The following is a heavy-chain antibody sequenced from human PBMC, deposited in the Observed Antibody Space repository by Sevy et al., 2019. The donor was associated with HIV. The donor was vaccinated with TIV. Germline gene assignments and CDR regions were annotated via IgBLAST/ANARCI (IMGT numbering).Heavy chain of an antibody. CDR3: ASPGARDWYTLAFDI. Sequence: GGSLRLSCAASGFTFSSYSMNWVRQAPGKGLEWVSSISSSSSYIYYADSVKGRFTISRDNAKNSLYLQMNSLRAEDTAVYYCASPGARDWYTLAFDIWGQGTMVTVSS. V-gene: IGHV3-21*01. J-gene: IGHJ3*02. CDR1: GFTFSSYS. D-gene: IGHD6-19*01. CDR2: ISSSSSYI.